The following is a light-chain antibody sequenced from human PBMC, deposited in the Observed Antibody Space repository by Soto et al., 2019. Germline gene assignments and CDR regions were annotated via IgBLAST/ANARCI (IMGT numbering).Light chain of an antibody. CDR3: QQYNNWLYT. V-gene: IGKV3-15*01. CDR2: GAS. Sequence: EIVMTQSPATLSVSPGERATLSCRASQSVSRNLAWYQQKPGQTPRLLIYGASTRATGIPARLSGSGSGTEFTLTISSLQSEDFAVYYCQQYNNWLYTFGQGTKLEIK. J-gene: IGKJ2*01. CDR1: QSVSRN.